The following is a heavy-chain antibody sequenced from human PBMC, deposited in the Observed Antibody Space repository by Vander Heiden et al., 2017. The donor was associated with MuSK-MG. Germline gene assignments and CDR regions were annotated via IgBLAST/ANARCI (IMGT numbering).Heavy chain of an antibody. CDR1: GFTFSSYW. J-gene: IGHJ4*02. V-gene: IGHV3-7*01. CDR2: IKQDGRDK. Sequence: EVQLVESGGGLVQPGGSLRLSCAASGFTFSSYWMSWVRQAPGKGLEWVANIKQDGRDKDDVDSVKGRFTISRDKAKNSMHMKMKRLRVEDTAVDDCARGGYTAVDWGQGTLVTASS. D-gene: IGHD1-1*01. CDR3: ARGGYTAVD.